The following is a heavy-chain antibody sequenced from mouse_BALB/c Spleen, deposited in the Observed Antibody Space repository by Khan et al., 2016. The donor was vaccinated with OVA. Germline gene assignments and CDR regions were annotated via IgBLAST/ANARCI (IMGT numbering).Heavy chain of an antibody. J-gene: IGHJ3*01. CDR3: TRRNWDGAWFAY. CDR1: GYTFTSYW. V-gene: IGHV1-5*01. D-gene: IGHD4-1*01. CDR2: IYPGNTDT. Sequence: VQLQQSGPVLARPGASVKMSCKASGYTFTSYWMHWVKQRPGQGLEWIGDIYPGNTDTPYNQKFKGKAKLTAVTSTSTAYMELSSLTNEDSAVYYCTRRNWDGAWFAYWGQGTLVTVSA.